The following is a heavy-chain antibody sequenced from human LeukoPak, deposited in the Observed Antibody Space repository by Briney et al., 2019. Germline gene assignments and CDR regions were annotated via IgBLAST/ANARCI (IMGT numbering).Heavy chain of an antibody. V-gene: IGHV3-66*01. J-gene: IGHJ4*02. Sequence: TGGSLRLSCAAPGFTFSSYAMSWVRQAPGKGLEWVSVIYSGGSTYYADSVKGRFTISRDNSKNTLYLQMNSLRAEDTAVYYCARVTYAENIDYWGQGTLVTVSS. CDR2: IYSGGST. CDR1: GFTFSSYA. CDR3: ARVTYAENIDY.